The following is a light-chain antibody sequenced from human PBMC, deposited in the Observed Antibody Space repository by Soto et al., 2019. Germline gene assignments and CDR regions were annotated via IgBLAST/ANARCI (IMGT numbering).Light chain of an antibody. V-gene: IGKV1-9*01. J-gene: IGKJ4*01. CDR1: QGISNS. CDR2: SAS. Sequence: DIQLTQSPSFLSASVGDRVTITCRASQGISNSLAWHQQKPGKAPKLLIYSASTLQSGVPSRFSGSGSGTEFTLIISSLQPEDCATYYCQQLNSFPPLFGGGTKVEIK. CDR3: QQLNSFPPL.